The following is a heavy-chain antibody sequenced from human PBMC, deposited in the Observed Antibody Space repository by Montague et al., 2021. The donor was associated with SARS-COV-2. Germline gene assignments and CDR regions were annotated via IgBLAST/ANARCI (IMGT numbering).Heavy chain of an antibody. J-gene: IGHJ4*02. Sequence: TLSLTCTVSGGSISSGGCYWSWIRQHPGKGLEWIGYIYYSGSTYYNPSLKSRVTISVDTSKNQFSLKLSSVTAADTAVYYCARAPATIFGAVKQIDYWGQGTLVTVSS. D-gene: IGHD3-3*01. CDR1: GGSISSGGCY. CDR2: IYYSGST. CDR3: ARAPATIFGAVKQIDY. V-gene: IGHV4-31*03.